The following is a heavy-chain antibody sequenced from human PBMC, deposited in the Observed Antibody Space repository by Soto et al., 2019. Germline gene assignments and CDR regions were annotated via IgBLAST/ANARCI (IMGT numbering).Heavy chain of an antibody. D-gene: IGHD3-16*01. CDR1: GYTFTNFG. CDR3: VRGGTPIDY. V-gene: IGHV1-18*01. J-gene: IGHJ4*02. Sequence: ASVKVSCKASGYTFTNFGISWVRQAPGQGLEWMGWISAYNGNTNYAQNFQGRVTMTTDTSTSTVYMELRSLRSDDTAVYYCVRGGTPIDYWGQGTLVTVSS. CDR2: ISAYNGNT.